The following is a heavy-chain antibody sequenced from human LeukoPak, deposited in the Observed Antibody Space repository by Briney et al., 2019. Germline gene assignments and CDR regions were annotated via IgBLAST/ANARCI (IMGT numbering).Heavy chain of an antibody. Sequence: SETLSLTCAVYGGSFSGYYWSWIRPPPGKGLEWIGEINHSGSTNYNPSLKSRVTISVDTSKNQFSLKLSSVTAADTAVYYCARGLFSKIHRTHYYYYGMDVWGQGTTVTVSS. V-gene: IGHV4-34*01. CDR2: INHSGST. CDR3: ARGLFSKIHRTHYYYYGMDV. J-gene: IGHJ6*02. CDR1: GGSFSGYY.